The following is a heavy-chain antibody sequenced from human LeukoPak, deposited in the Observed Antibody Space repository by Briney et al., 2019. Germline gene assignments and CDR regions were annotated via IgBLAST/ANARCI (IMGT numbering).Heavy chain of an antibody. D-gene: IGHD3-10*01. CDR1: GFTFSSYA. CDR2: ISGSGGST. V-gene: IGHV3-23*01. Sequence: GALRLSCVASGFTFSSYAMSWVRQAPGKGLEWVSAISGSGGSTYYADSVKGRFTISRDNSKNTLYLQMNSLRAEDTAVYYCAREFTMVRGVRIYYGMDVWGQGTTVTVSS. CDR3: AREFTMVRGVRIYYGMDV. J-gene: IGHJ6*02.